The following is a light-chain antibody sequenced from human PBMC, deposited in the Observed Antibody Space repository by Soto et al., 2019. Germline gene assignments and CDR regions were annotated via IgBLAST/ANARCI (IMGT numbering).Light chain of an antibody. CDR2: EVT. V-gene: IGLV2-8*01. CDR1: SSDVGAYNF. CDR3: TSYAGGSKGV. Sequence: QSALTQPPSASGSPGQSVTISCTGTSSDVGAYNFVSWYQHHPGKAPKLIIYEVTKRPSGVPDRFSGSKSGSTASLTVSGLQAEDEADYYCTSYAGGSKGVFGGGTKLTVL. J-gene: IGLJ2*01.